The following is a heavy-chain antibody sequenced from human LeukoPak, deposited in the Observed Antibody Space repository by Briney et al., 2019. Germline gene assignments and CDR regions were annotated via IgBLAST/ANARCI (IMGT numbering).Heavy chain of an antibody. CDR2: IYHSGST. D-gene: IGHD3-22*01. J-gene: IGHJ4*02. Sequence: SETLSLTCTVSGYSISSGYYWGWIRQPPGKGLEWIGSIYHSGSTYYNPSLKSRVTISVDTSKNQLSLKLSSVTAADTAVYYCASDYYDSSGYQYWGQGTLVTVSS. V-gene: IGHV4-38-2*02. CDR3: ASDYYDSSGYQY. CDR1: GYSISSGYY.